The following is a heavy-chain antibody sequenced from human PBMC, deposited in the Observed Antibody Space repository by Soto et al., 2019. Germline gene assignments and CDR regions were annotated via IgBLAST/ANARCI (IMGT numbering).Heavy chain of an antibody. J-gene: IGHJ6*02. Sequence: GASVKVSCKASGGTFSSYAISWVRQAPGQGLEWMGGIIPILGTANYAQKFQGRVTITADESTSTAYMELSSLRSEDTAVYYCARDCLRSYYDFWSGYSGLYGMDVWGQGTTVTVSS. CDR1: GGTFSSYA. V-gene: IGHV1-69*13. CDR3: ARDCLRSYYDFWSGYSGLYGMDV. CDR2: IIPILGTA. D-gene: IGHD3-3*01.